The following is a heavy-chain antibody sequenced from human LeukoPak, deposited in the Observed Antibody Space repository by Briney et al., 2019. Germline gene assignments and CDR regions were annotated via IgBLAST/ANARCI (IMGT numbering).Heavy chain of an antibody. CDR1: GYSISSGYY. CDR3: ARRPGRGSSWYKGFDY. J-gene: IGHJ4*02. D-gene: IGHD6-13*01. CDR2: IYQSGTT. Sequence: SETLSLTCSVSGYSISSGYYWGWIRQPPGKGLEWIGSIYQSGTTSYNPSLKSRVTMSVDTSKNQFSLKLSSVTAADTAVYYCARRPGRGSSWYKGFDYWGQGTLVTVSS. V-gene: IGHV4-38-2*02.